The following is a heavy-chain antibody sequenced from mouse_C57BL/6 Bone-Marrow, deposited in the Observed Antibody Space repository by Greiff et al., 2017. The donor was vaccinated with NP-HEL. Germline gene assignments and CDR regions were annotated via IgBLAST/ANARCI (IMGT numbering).Heavy chain of an antibody. V-gene: IGHV1-50*01. CDR1: GYTFTSYW. J-gene: IGHJ3*01. CDR2: IDPSDSYN. Sequence: VQLQQSGAELVKPGASVKLSCKASGYTFTSYWMQWVKQRPGQGLEWIGEIDPSDSYNNYNQKFKGKATLTVDTSSSTAYMQLSSLTSEDSAVYYCASDGSSPWFAYWGQGTLVTVSA. D-gene: IGHD1-1*01. CDR3: ASDGSSPWFAY.